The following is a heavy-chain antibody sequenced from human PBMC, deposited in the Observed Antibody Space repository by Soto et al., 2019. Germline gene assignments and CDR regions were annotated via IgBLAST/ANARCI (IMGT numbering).Heavy chain of an antibody. V-gene: IGHV4-4*07. Sequence: SETLSLTCTVSVGSISSYYWSWIRQPAGKGLEWIGRIYTSGSTNYNPSLKSRVTMSVDTSKNQFSLKLSSVTAADTAVYYCARGEKRYYYGSGSYSLDYWGQGTLVTVSS. CDR1: VGSISSYY. D-gene: IGHD3-10*01. CDR3: ARGEKRYYYGSGSYSLDY. J-gene: IGHJ4*02. CDR2: IYTSGST.